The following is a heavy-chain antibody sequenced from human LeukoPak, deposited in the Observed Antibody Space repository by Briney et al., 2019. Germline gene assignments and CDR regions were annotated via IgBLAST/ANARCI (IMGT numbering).Heavy chain of an antibody. Sequence: SETLSLTYAVSGGSISSSDWWSWIRQPPGKGLEWIGSIYYSRSTIYSPSLKSRVTMSVDKSESQFSLRLTSVTAADTAVYYCARELGISAFDIWGQGTMVTVSS. CDR1: GGSISSSDW. CDR3: ARELGISAFDI. V-gene: IGHV4-61*01. CDR2: IYYSRST. D-gene: IGHD7-27*01. J-gene: IGHJ3*02.